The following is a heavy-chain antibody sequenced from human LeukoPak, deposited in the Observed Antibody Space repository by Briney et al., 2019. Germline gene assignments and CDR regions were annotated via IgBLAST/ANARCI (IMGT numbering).Heavy chain of an antibody. CDR2: ISSSSSYI. Sequence: GGSLRLSCAASGLTFSSYSMNWVRQAPEKGLEWVSSISSSSSYIYYADSVKGRFTISRDDAKNSLYLQMNSLRAEDTAVYYCARHAARGPSDYWGQGTLVTVSS. V-gene: IGHV3-21*01. D-gene: IGHD2-15*01. CDR3: ARHAARGPSDY. CDR1: GLTFSSYS. J-gene: IGHJ4*02.